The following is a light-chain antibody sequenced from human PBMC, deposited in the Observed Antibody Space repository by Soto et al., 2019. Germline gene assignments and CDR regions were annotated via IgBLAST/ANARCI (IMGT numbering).Light chain of an antibody. Sequence: DIQMTQSPSTLSASLGDRVTITCRASQSISSWLAWYQQKAGKAPKLLISKASNLDSGVPSRFSGSGSGTEFNLTISSLQPEDFATYYCQQYNSFIWTFGQGTKVDI. CDR1: QSISSW. CDR3: QQYNSFIWT. CDR2: KAS. V-gene: IGKV1-5*03. J-gene: IGKJ1*01.